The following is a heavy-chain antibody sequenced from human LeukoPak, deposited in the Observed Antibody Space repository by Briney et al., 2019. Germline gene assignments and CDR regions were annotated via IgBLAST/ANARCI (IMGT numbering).Heavy chain of an antibody. CDR2: IYSGGST. CDR3: ARSSSGYYDY. D-gene: IGHD3-22*01. Sequence: GGSLRLSCAASGFTVSSNYMSWVRQAPGKGLEWVSVIYSGGSTYYADSVKGRFTISRDNSKNTLYLQMNSLRAEDTAVNYCARSSSGYYDYWGQGTLVTVSS. J-gene: IGHJ4*02. V-gene: IGHV3-66*01. CDR1: GFTVSSNY.